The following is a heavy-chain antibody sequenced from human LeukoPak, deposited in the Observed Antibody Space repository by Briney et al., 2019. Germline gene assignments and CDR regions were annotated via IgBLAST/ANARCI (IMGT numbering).Heavy chain of an antibody. CDR2: ISNQTGNT. CDR1: GYTLTSYC. V-gene: IGHV1-18*01. Sequence: GASVKVSCKASGYTLTSYCINCVRQAPGQGLEWMGWISNQTGNTNYAQKVQGRLTLTTDRSTNTAYMELRGLRSDDTAVYYCARGAYGDKWGQGTMVTVSS. CDR3: ARGAYGDK. J-gene: IGHJ4*02. D-gene: IGHD4-17*01.